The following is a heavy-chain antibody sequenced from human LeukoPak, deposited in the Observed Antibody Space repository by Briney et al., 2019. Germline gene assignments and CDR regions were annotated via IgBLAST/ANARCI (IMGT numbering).Heavy chain of an antibody. Sequence: GGSLRLSCAASGFTFSSYWMSWVRQAPGKGLEWVANIKEDGSEKYYVDSVRGRFTISRDNAKNSLYLQMNSPRAEDTAVYYCAREEGYSNSWLRYYFDYWGQGTLVTVSS. J-gene: IGHJ4*02. CDR3: AREEGYSNSWLRYYFDY. CDR1: GFTFSSYW. D-gene: IGHD6-13*01. CDR2: IKEDGSEK. V-gene: IGHV3-7*01.